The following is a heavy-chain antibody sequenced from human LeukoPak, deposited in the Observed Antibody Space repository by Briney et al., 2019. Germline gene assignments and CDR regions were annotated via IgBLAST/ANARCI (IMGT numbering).Heavy chain of an antibody. J-gene: IGHJ4*02. CDR2: IRTTAEGAKYA. D-gene: IGHD3-9*01. CDR3: ATDQRYAFDY. V-gene: IGHV3-48*02. Sequence: PGRSLRLSCATSGFSFTDYPMNWVRQAPGKGLERISNIRTTAEGAKYAYYADSVKGRVTISRDDGKNTLYLHMNSLRDDDTAVYYCATDQRYAFDYWGQGILVTVSS. CDR1: GFSFTDYP.